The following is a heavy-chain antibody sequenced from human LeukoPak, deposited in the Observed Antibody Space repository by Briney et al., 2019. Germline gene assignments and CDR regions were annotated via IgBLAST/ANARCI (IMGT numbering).Heavy chain of an antibody. V-gene: IGHV3-48*01. J-gene: IGHJ4*02. Sequence: PGGSLRLSCAASGFTFSSYSMNWVRQAPGKGLEWVSYISSSSSTIYYADSVKGRFTISRDNAKNSLYLQMNSLRAEDTAVYYCARDLLVYCSSTSCLQIDYWGQGTLVTVSS. CDR2: ISSSSSTI. D-gene: IGHD2-2*01. CDR3: ARDLLVYCSSTSCLQIDY. CDR1: GFTFSSYS.